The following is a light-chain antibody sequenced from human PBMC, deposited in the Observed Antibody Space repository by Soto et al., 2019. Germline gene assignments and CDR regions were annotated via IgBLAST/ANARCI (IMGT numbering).Light chain of an antibody. CDR3: SSYTSSNTLV. V-gene: IGLV2-14*03. CDR1: SSDVGGYNY. Sequence: QSVLTQAASVSGSPGQSITITSTGTSSDVGGYNYVSWYQQYPGKAPKVMIYDVNNRPSGVSNRFSGSKSGNTASLTISGLQPDDEADYYCSSYTSSNTLVFGTGTKSPS. CDR2: DVN. J-gene: IGLJ1*01.